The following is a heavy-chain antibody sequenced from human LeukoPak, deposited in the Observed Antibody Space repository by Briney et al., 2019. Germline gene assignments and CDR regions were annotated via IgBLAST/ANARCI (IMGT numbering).Heavy chain of an antibody. CDR2: ISSSSSYI. V-gene: IGHV3-21*01. CDR1: GFTFSSYS. J-gene: IGHJ5*02. D-gene: IGHD2-15*01. Sequence: GGSLRLSCAASGFTFSSYSMNWVRQAPGKGLEWVSSISSSSSYIYYADSVKGRFTISRDSAKNSLYLQMNSLRAEDTAVYYCARVLVAASFWFDPWGQGTLVTVSS. CDR3: ARVLVAASFWFDP.